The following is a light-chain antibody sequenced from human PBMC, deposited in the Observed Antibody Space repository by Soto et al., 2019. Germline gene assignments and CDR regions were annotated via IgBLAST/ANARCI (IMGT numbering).Light chain of an antibody. CDR1: QSVSSSY. V-gene: IGKV3D-20*02. CDR2: GAS. J-gene: IGKJ5*01. CDR3: QQRSNWPIT. Sequence: EIVLTQSPGTLSLSPVERATLSFRSSQSVSSSYLAWYQQKPGQAHRLLIYGASSRATGIPDRFSGSGSGTDFTLTISSLEPEDFAVYYCQQRSNWPITFGQGTRLEIK.